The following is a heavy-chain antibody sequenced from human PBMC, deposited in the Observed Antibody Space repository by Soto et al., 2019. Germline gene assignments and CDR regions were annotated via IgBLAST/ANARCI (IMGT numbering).Heavy chain of an antibody. CDR1: GASINSSS. V-gene: IGHV4-59*01. J-gene: IGHJ4*02. D-gene: IGHD2-15*01. Sequence: SKTLSLPCTVSGASINSSSSSWLRQPPGKGLEWIGYIYYSGSTNYNPSLKSRVTISVDTSKNQFSLKLSSVTAADTAVYYCASGRVVAATLYYFDYWGQGTLVTVS. CDR2: IYYSGST. CDR3: ASGRVVAATLYYFDY.